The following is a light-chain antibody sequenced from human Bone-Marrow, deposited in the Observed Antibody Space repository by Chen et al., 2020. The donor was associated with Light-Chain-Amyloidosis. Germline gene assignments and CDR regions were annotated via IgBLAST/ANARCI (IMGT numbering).Light chain of an antibody. Sequence: SYVLTQPSSVSVAPGQTATIVCGGNNIGPTSVHWYQQTPGQAPLLVVYDDSDRPSGIPGRWAGSNSGNTATLTISRVEAGDEADYYCQVWDRSSDRPVFGGGTKLTVL. J-gene: IGLJ3*02. CDR1: NIGPTS. V-gene: IGLV3-21*02. CDR2: DDS. CDR3: QVWDRSSDRPV.